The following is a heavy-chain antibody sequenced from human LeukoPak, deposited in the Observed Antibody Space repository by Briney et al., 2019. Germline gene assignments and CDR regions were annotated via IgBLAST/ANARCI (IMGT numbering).Heavy chain of an antibody. J-gene: IGHJ4*02. CDR1: GGSFSGYY. CDR3: ACPNYYGSGSYYDY. V-gene: IGHV4-34*01. Sequence: PSETLSLTCAVYGGSFSGYYWGWIRQPPGKGLEWIGEINHSGSTNYNPSLKSRVTISVDTSKNQFSLKLSSVTAADTAVYYCACPNYYGSGSYYDYWGQGTLVTVSS. CDR2: INHSGST. D-gene: IGHD3-10*01.